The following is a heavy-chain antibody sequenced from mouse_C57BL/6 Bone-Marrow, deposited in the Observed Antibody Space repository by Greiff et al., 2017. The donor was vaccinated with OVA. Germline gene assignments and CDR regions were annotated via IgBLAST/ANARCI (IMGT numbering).Heavy chain of an antibody. D-gene: IGHD1-1*02. Sequence: EVQLQQSGGDLVKPGGSLKLSCAASGFTFSSYGMSWVRQTPVKRLEWVATISSGGSYTSYPDSVQGRFTITRANAKNTLYLHISSLKSEDTAIYYCASFPYGFYAMDYWGQGTSVTVSS. V-gene: IGHV5-6*01. CDR1: GFTFSSYG. CDR3: ASFPYGFYAMDY. J-gene: IGHJ4*01. CDR2: ISSGGSYT.